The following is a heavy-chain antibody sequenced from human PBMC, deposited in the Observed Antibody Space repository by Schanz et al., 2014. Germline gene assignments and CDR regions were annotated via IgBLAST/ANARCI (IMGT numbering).Heavy chain of an antibody. CDR3: AGGEYQLLYGN. Sequence: VRLVESGGGLVKPGGSLRLSCAASGFTFSDYYMAWIRQAPGKGLEWVSHISGSSIHKNYADSVKGRFTISRDNAKNSLFLQMNSLRAEDTAVYYCAGGEYQLLYGNWGQGTLVTVSS. V-gene: IGHV3-11*06. J-gene: IGHJ4*02. CDR2: ISGSSIHK. CDR1: GFTFSDYY. D-gene: IGHD2-2*02.